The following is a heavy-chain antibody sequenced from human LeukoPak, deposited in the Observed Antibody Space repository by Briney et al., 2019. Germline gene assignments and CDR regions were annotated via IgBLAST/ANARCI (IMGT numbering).Heavy chain of an antibody. CDR2: ISSSSSYI. CDR1: GFTFSSYS. Sequence: PGGSLRLSCAASGFTFSSYSMNWVRQAPGKGLEWVSSISSSSSYIYYADSVKGRFTISRDNAKNSLYLQMNSLRAEDTAVYYCAKTYYYDISGYPPRGDFQHWGQGALVTVSS. J-gene: IGHJ1*01. V-gene: IGHV3-21*01. CDR3: AKTYYYDISGYPPRGDFQH. D-gene: IGHD3-22*01.